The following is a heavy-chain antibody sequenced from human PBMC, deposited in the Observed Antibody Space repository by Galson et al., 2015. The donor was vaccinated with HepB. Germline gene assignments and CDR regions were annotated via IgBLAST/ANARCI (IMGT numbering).Heavy chain of an antibody. CDR1: GFTFSSYG. CDR2: ILYDGTKE. Sequence: SLRLSCAASGFTFSSYGMHWVRQAPGKGLEWVALILYDGTKEYYADSGKGRFTITRDNAKNTLYLQMNSLRAEDTAVYYCVRDGCGHGCYTYHFDYWGQGTLVTVSS. CDR3: VRDGCGHGCYTYHFDY. J-gene: IGHJ4*02. D-gene: IGHD6-19*01. V-gene: IGHV3-30-3*01.